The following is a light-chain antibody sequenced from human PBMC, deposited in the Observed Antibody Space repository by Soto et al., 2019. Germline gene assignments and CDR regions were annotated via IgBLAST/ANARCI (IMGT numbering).Light chain of an antibody. Sequence: DIQMTQSPSTLSSSVLERFTITFRASQSISSWLAWYQQKPGKAPKLLIYDASSLESGVPSRFSGSGSGTDFTFTISSLQPEDIATYYCQQYDNLPITFGGGTKVDI. CDR1: QSISSW. J-gene: IGKJ4*01. CDR3: QQYDNLPIT. CDR2: DAS. V-gene: IGKV1-5*01.